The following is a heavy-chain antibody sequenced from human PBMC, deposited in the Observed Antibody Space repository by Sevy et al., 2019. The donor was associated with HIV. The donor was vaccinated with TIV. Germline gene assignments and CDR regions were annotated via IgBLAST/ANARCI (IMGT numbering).Heavy chain of an antibody. CDR3: AKDGAAMATVGGGMDV. V-gene: IGHV3-23*01. Sequence: GGSLRLSCAASGFTFSSYAMSWVRQAPGKGLEWVSAISGRGGSTYYADSVKGRFTISRDNSKNTLYLQMNSLRAEDTAVYYCAKDGAAMATVGGGMDVWGQGTTVTVSS. CDR2: ISGRGGST. CDR1: GFTFSSYA. J-gene: IGHJ6*02. D-gene: IGHD5-18*01.